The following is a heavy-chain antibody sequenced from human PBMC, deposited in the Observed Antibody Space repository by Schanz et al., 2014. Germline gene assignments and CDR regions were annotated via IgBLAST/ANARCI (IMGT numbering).Heavy chain of an antibody. V-gene: IGHV3-30*03. D-gene: IGHD3-10*01. Sequence: QVQLVESGGGVVQPGRSLRLSCAASGFTFSTHAMHWVRQAPGKGLEWVALVSSDGNNDYYTDSVKGRFTISRDNSKNTLYLQMNSLRADDTAMYYCARWFLIRGVILDSWGQGTLVTVSS. CDR1: GFTFSTHA. J-gene: IGHJ4*02. CDR2: VSSDGNND. CDR3: ARWFLIRGVILDS.